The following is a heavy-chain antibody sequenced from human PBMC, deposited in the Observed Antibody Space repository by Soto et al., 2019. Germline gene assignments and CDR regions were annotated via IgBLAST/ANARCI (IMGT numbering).Heavy chain of an antibody. D-gene: IGHD3-10*01. J-gene: IGHJ4*02. CDR1: GFTFSSYG. Sequence: QVQLVESGGGVVQPGRSLRLSCAASGFTFSSYGMHWVRQAPGKGLEWVAVISYDGSNKYYADSVKGRFTISRDNSKNTLYLQMNSLRAEDTAVYYCANEAPGARYYGSGSYYRNYWGQGTLVTVSS. V-gene: IGHV3-30*18. CDR2: ISYDGSNK. CDR3: ANEAPGARYYGSGSYYRNY.